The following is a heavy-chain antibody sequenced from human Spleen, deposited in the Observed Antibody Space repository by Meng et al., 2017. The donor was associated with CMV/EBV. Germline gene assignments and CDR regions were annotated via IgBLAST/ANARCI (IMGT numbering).Heavy chain of an antibody. V-gene: IGHV1-2*02. CDR2: INPNSGGT. Sequence: ASVKVSCKASGYTFTGYYMHWVRQAPGQGLEWMGWINPNSGGTNYAQKFQGRVTMTRGTSISTAYMELSRLRSDDTAVYYCARDAVVPAANFRPVWFDPWGQGTLVTVSS. J-gene: IGHJ5*02. CDR1: GYTFTGYY. CDR3: ARDAVVPAANFRPVWFDP. D-gene: IGHD2-2*01.